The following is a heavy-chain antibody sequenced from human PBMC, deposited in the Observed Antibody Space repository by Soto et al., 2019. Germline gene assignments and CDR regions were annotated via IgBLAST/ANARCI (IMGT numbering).Heavy chain of an antibody. CDR3: ASSRYGDYNTFDY. V-gene: IGHV4-31*03. Sequence: SETLSLTCTFSCGSIISGGYYWSCIRQHPGKGLEWIGYIYYSGSTYYNPSLKSRVTISVDTSKNQFSLKLSSVTAADTAVYYCASSRYGDYNTFDYWGQGTLVTVSS. D-gene: IGHD4-17*01. CDR1: CGSIISGGYY. CDR2: IYYSGST. J-gene: IGHJ4*02.